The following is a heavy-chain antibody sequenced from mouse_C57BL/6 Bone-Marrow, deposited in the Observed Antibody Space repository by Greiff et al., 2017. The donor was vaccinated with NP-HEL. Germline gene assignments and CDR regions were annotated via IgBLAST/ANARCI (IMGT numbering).Heavy chain of an antibody. CDR3: APQGGGY. V-gene: IGHV5-6*01. CDR2: ISSGGSYT. Sequence: EVQLVESGGDLVKPGGSLKLSCAASGFTFSSYGMSWVRQTPDKRLEWVATISSGGSYTYYPDSVKGRFTISRDKAKNTLYLQMSSRKSEDTAMYYCAPQGGGYWGQGTLVTVSA. CDR1: GFTFSSYG. J-gene: IGHJ3*01.